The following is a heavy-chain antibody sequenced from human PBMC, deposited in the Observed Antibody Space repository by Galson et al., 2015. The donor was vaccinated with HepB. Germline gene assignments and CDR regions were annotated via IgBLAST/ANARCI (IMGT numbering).Heavy chain of an antibody. D-gene: IGHD3-3*01. J-gene: IGHJ4*02. CDR2: ISWNSGSL. Sequence: SLRLSCATSGFSPHDHAIHWVRQPPGKGLEWVSGISWNSGSLGYADSVKGRFTISRDNGQNVVYLQMNSLRIEDTALYHCVRVGDDFWGGFYDWGQGTLVTVSS. CDR1: GFSPHDHA. V-gene: IGHV3-9*02. CDR3: VRVGDDFWGGFYD.